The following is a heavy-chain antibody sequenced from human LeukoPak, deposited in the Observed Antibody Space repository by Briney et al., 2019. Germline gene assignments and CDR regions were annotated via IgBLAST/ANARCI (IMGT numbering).Heavy chain of an antibody. V-gene: IGHV3-48*03. Sequence: GGSLRLSCAASGFTFSSYEMNWVRQAPGKGLEWVSYISSSGSTIYYADSVKGRFTISRDNAKNSLYLQMNSLRAEDTAVYYCARASHSGGYFDYWGQGTLVTVSS. CDR1: GFTFSSYE. CDR3: ARASHSGGYFDY. CDR2: ISSSGSTI. D-gene: IGHD1-26*01. J-gene: IGHJ4*02.